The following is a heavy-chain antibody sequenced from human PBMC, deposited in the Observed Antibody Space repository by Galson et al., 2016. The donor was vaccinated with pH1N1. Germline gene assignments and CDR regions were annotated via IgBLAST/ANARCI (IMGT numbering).Heavy chain of an antibody. Sequence: QSGAEVKKSGESLKISCEASGYTFTDYWIGWVRQTPGTGLEWIGIIYLRDSETRYRPSFQGHVPFSADESISSAYLQWRSLKASDSGIYYCATEDPSGFYSHWGQGTLVTVSS. CDR2: IYLRDSET. J-gene: IGHJ4*02. V-gene: IGHV5-51*01. CDR3: ATEDPSGFYSH. CDR1: GYTFTDYW. D-gene: IGHD3-22*01.